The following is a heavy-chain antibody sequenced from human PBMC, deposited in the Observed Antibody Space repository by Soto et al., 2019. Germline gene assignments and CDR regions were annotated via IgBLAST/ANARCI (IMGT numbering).Heavy chain of an antibody. CDR2: IYYNGST. CDR3: ARAVAGYGGRWFDP. D-gene: IGHD6-19*01. Sequence: SETLSLTCTVSGGSISSGDYYWSWIRQPPGKGLEWIGYIYYNGSTYYNPSLKSRVTISVDTSKNQFSLKLSSVTAADTAVYYCARAVAGYGGRWFDPWGQGTLVTVSS. CDR1: GGSISSGDYY. V-gene: IGHV4-30-4*01. J-gene: IGHJ5*02.